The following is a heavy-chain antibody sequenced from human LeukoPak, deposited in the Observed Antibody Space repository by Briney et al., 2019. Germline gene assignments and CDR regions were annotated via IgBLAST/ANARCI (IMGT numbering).Heavy chain of an antibody. D-gene: IGHD6-6*01. V-gene: IGHV3-30*18. J-gene: IGHJ4*02. CDR3: AKEPRARYDS. CDR2: ISYDGSDN. CDR1: GFNFSIYA. Sequence: GRSLRLSCAASGFNFSIYAMHWVRQAPGKGLEWVALISYDGSDNYYADSVKGRFTASRDNSKNTLYLQMNSLKAEDTAVYYCAKEPRARYDSWGQGTLVTVSS.